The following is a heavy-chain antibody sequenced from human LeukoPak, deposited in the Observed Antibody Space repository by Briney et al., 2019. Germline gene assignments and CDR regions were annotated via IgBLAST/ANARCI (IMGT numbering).Heavy chain of an antibody. J-gene: IGHJ3*02. V-gene: IGHV3-48*03. CDR2: ISSSGSTI. CDR3: ARATVGTGDAFDI. CDR1: GFTFSSYE. Sequence: GGSLRLSCAASGFTFSSYEMNWVRQAPGKGLEWVSYISSSGSTIYYADSVKGRFTISRDNAKNSLYPQMNSLRAEDTAVYYCARATVGTGDAFDIWGQGTMVTVSS. D-gene: IGHD4-17*01.